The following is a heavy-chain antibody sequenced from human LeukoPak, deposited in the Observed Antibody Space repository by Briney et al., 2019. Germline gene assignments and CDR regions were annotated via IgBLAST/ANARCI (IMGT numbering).Heavy chain of an antibody. CDR1: GDSISNYF. CDR3: ARDLLFGGAGP. Sequence: SETLSLTCTVSGDSISNYFWTWIRQPPGKGLEWLGYIFSTGSTNYNPFLEGRVTMSLDTSKSQFSLNLRSVTTADTAVYYCARDLLFGGAGPWGQGTQVTVSS. D-gene: IGHD1-26*01. CDR2: IFSTGST. V-gene: IGHV4-59*01. J-gene: IGHJ5*02.